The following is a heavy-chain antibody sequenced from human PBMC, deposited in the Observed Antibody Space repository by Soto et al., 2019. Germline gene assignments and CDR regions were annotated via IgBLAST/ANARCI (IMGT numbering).Heavy chain of an antibody. CDR1: GDSVSSNSAT. CDR3: ARERGFLSEALDI. D-gene: IGHD3-10*01. Sequence: SXTLSLXCXXSGDSVSSNSATWNWIXXXPSRGLEWXXXXXXXXXXXNEYEESVKSRITINPDTSKNQFSLQLNSMSPEDTAVYYCARERGFLSEALDIWGRGTMVTVSS. J-gene: IGHJ3*02. V-gene: IGHV6-1*01. CDR2: XXXXXXXXN.